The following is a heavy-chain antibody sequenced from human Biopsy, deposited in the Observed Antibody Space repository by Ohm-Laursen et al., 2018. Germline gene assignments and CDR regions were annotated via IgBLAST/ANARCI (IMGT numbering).Heavy chain of an antibody. Sequence: SLRLSCTATGFTLSVYAMHWVRQAPGKGLEWVAIIWYDGSSEYYADSVNGRFTISRDNSKNTVYLQMNSLRVEDTAVYYCARDPIVGRKADGMDVWGQGTTVTVSS. J-gene: IGHJ6*02. D-gene: IGHD1-26*01. CDR1: GFTLSVYA. CDR2: IWYDGSSE. V-gene: IGHV3-33*01. CDR3: ARDPIVGRKADGMDV.